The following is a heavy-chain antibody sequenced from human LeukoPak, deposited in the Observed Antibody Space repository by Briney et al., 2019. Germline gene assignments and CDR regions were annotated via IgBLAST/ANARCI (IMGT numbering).Heavy chain of an antibody. CDR3: ARGTIESGYGLDY. D-gene: IGHD5-12*01. CDR2: ISTTSIYI. Sequence: GGSLRLSCAASGFTFSSYAMTWVRQAPGKGLEWVSSISTTSIYIYYIDSVKGRFTISRDNAKNSLYLQMNSLRAEDTAVYYCARGTIESGYGLDYWGQGTLVTVSS. J-gene: IGHJ4*02. CDR1: GFTFSSYA. V-gene: IGHV3-21*01.